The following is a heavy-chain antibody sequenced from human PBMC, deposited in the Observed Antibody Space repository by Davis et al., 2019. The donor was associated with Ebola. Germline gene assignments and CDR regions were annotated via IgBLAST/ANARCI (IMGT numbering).Heavy chain of an antibody. CDR3: AKGWLKGGLAY. V-gene: IGHV6-1*01. CDR2: TGFSSNWYT. J-gene: IGHJ4*02. CDR1: GDSVSMNSAG. Sequence: HSQTLSLTCAISGDSVSMNSAGWNWIRQSPSRGLEWLGRTGFSSNWYTDYATSVKGRIIITADASKNQFSLQLNSVTPDDTAVYYCAKGWLKGGLAYWGQGVRVTVSS. D-gene: IGHD5-24*01.